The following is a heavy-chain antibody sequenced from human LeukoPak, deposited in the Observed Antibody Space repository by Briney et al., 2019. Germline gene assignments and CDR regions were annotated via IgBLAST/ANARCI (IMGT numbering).Heavy chain of an antibody. J-gene: IGHJ4*02. CDR3: AKGTYTYFDF. V-gene: IGHV3-23*01. CDR2: VSGGGGST. Sequence: GGSLRLSCAVSGFTFSTYAMSWVRQAPGKGLEWVSTVSGGGGSTYYADSVKGRFTISRDNSKNTLSLQMSSLRAKDTAVYYCAKGTYTYFDFWGQGILVTVSS. CDR1: GFTFSTYA. D-gene: IGHD5-18*01.